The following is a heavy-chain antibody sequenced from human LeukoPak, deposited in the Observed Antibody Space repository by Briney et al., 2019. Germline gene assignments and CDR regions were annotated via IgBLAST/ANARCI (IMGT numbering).Heavy chain of an antibody. Sequence: PSETLSLTCTVSVGSINSYYWTWIRQPPGKGLEWIGYIYYNGDTNYNPSLKSRVTISVDTSKNQFSLRVNSVTAADTAVYYCARGLGGYTSPIDYWGKGTLVTVSS. CDR3: ARGLGGYTSPIDY. D-gene: IGHD3-16*02. CDR1: VGSINSYY. J-gene: IGHJ4*02. CDR2: IYYNGDT. V-gene: IGHV4-59*01.